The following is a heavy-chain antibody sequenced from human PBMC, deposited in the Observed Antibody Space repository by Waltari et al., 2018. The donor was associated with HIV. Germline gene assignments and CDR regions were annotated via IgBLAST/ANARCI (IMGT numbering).Heavy chain of an antibody. Sequence: QVQLQESGPGLGKPSQTLSLTCTVSGGSISSGSCYWSWIRQPAGKGLELIGRIYTSGSNNYTPSLKSRATLSVDTSKNQFSLKLRSVTDAATAGYYCARAYYDFWSGTGSSGNWFDPWGQGTLVTVSS. V-gene: IGHV4-61*02. D-gene: IGHD3-3*01. CDR1: GGSISSGSCY. CDR3: ARAYYDFWSGTGSSGNWFDP. J-gene: IGHJ5*02. CDR2: IYTSGSN.